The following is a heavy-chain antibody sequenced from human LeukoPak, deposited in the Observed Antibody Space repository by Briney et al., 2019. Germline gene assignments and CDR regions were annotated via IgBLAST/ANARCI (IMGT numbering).Heavy chain of an antibody. CDR1: GFSFSTYT. J-gene: IGHJ6*02. V-gene: IGHV3-21*01. CDR2: ITIGGSFI. D-gene: IGHD6-6*01. Sequence: GGSLRLSCAASGFSFSTYTMNWVRQAPGKGLQWVSSITIGGSFISYADSVKGRFTISRDDAKKSLSLQMNSLRAEDTAVSVCSRDEYSSSPTEYNGMDVWGQGTTVTVSS. CDR3: SRDEYSSSPTEYNGMDV.